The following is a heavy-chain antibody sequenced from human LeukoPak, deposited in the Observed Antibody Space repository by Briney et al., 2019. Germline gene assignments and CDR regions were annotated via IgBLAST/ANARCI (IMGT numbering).Heavy chain of an antibody. CDR3: ARIFGDDYYGMDV. J-gene: IGHJ6*02. V-gene: IGHV3-48*03. CDR1: GFTFSSYE. Sequence: GGSLRLSCAASGFTFSSYEMNWVRQAPGKGLEWVSYISSSGSTIYYADSVKGRFTISRGNAKNSLYLQMNSLRAEDTAVYYCARIFGDDYYGMDVWGQGTTVTVSS. D-gene: IGHD3-3*01. CDR2: ISSSGSTI.